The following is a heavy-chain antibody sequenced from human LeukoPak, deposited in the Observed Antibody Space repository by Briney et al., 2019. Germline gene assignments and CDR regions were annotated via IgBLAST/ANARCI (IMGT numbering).Heavy chain of an antibody. CDR3: ARGGGLDV. Sequence: GGSLRLSCAASGFTFSSYWMNWARQAPGKGLEWVASINHNGNVNYYVDSVRGRFAISRDNAKNSLYLQMSNLRAEDTAVYFCARGGGLDVWGQGATVTVSS. D-gene: IGHD3-16*01. CDR2: INHNGNVN. CDR1: GFTFSSYW. J-gene: IGHJ6*02. V-gene: IGHV3-7*03.